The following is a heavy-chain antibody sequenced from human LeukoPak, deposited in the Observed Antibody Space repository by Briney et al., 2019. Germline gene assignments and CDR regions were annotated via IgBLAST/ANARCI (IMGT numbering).Heavy chain of an antibody. Sequence: GGSLRLSCAASGFTFSSYWMSWVRQAPGKGREWVANIKQDGSEKYYVDSVKGRFTISRDNAKNSLYLQMNSLRAEDTAVYYCARDGGDYGDYGSFYWGQGTLVTVSS. CDR2: IKQDGSEK. V-gene: IGHV3-7*01. CDR3: ARDGGDYGDYGSFY. D-gene: IGHD4-17*01. CDR1: GFTFSSYW. J-gene: IGHJ4*02.